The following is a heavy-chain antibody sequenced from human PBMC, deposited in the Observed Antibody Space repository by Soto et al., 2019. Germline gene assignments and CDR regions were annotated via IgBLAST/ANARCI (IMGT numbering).Heavy chain of an antibody. CDR1: GGSISSGGYS. J-gene: IGHJ6*02. D-gene: IGHD4-17*01. Sequence: QLQLQESGSGLVKPSQTLSLTCAVSGGSISSGGYSWSWIRQPPGKGLEWIGYIYHSGYTYYNPSLKSRVPISVDRSKNQFSLKLSSVTAADTAVYYCARAHYCDYGYGMDVWGQGTTVTVSS. V-gene: IGHV4-30-2*01. CDR2: IYHSGYT. CDR3: ARAHYCDYGYGMDV.